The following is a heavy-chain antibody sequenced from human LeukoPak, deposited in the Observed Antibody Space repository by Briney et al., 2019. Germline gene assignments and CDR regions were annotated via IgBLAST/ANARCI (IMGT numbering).Heavy chain of an antibody. CDR3: ARAHDYVWGSYRSSYYFDY. Sequence: GGSLRLSCAASGFTVSSNYMSWVRQAPGKGLEWVSVIYSGGSTHYADSVKGRFTISRDNSKNTLYLQMNSLRAEDTAVYYCARAHDYVWGSYRSSYYFDYWGQGTLVTVSS. D-gene: IGHD3-16*02. CDR2: IYSGGST. V-gene: IGHV3-66*01. J-gene: IGHJ4*02. CDR1: GFTVSSNY.